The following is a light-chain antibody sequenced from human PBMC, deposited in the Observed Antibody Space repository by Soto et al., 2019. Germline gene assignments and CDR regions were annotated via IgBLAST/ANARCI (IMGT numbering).Light chain of an antibody. CDR1: SSDVGGYNY. V-gene: IGLV2-14*01. CDR2: DVS. Sequence: QSALTQPASVSGSPGQSITISCTGTSSDVGGYNYVSWYQQHPGKAPKLMIYDVSNRPSGVSNRFSGSKSGNTASLTISGLHAEDDADYYCSSYTSSSTWVFGGGTKLTVL. CDR3: SSYTSSSTWV. J-gene: IGLJ3*02.